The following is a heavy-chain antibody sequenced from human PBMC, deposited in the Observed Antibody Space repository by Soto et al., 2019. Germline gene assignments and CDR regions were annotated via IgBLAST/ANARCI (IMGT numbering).Heavy chain of an antibody. V-gene: IGHV2-5*01. J-gene: IGHJ4*02. Sequence: SGPTLVNPTQTLTLTCSFSGFSLTSTGVGVGWFRQPPGKALAWLGLTCWNDDDRYRSSLRSRPTITQDTSKNQVVLTMTNMDPEDTATYYCARRPGGSGLRYYFDYWGQGTLVTVSS. CDR2: TCWNDDD. D-gene: IGHD6-19*01. CDR1: GFSLTSTGVG. CDR3: ARRPGGSGLRYYFDY.